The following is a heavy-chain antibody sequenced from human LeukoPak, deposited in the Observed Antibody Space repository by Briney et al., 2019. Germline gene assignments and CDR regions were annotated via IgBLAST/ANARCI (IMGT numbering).Heavy chain of an antibody. Sequence: ASVKVSCKASGYTFTSYGISWVRQAPGQGLEWMGWISAYNGNTNYAQKLQGRVIMTTDTSTSTAYMELRSLRSDDTAVYYCAREGVSGDYLLLGDYWGQGTLVTVSS. CDR1: GYTFTSYG. V-gene: IGHV1-18*01. CDR3: AREGVSGDYLLLGDY. D-gene: IGHD4-17*01. J-gene: IGHJ4*02. CDR2: ISAYNGNT.